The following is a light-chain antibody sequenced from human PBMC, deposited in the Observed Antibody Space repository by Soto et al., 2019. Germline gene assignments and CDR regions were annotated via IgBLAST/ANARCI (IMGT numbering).Light chain of an antibody. V-gene: IGKV3-15*01. CDR1: QSVGTN. CDR3: QQYNNWPPWT. Sequence: RVMTQSPATLSLSPGERATLSCRASQSVGTNVAWYQQKTGQATRLLIYGASTRATDIPARFSGSGSGTDFTLTISSLQSEDFAVYYCQQYNNWPPWTFGQGTKVEVK. CDR2: GAS. J-gene: IGKJ1*01.